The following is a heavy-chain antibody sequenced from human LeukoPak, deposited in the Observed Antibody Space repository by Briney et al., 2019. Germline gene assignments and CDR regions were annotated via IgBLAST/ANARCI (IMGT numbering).Heavy chain of an antibody. CDR1: GYTFTSYY. Sequence: GASVKVSCKASGYTFTSYYMHWVRQAPGQGLERMGIINPSGGSTSYAQKFQGRVTTTRDTSTSTVYMELSSLRSEDTAVYYCASQQGVVTASFDYWGQGTLVTVSS. CDR2: INPSGGST. CDR3: ASQQGVVTASFDY. V-gene: IGHV1-46*01. D-gene: IGHD2-21*02. J-gene: IGHJ4*02.